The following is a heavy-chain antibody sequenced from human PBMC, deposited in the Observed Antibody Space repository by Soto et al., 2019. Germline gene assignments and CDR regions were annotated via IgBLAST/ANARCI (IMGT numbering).Heavy chain of an antibody. V-gene: IGHV3-74*03. CDR1: GFAFSSYW. CDR3: ARDQSTGDWFDA. CDR2: INGDGSDI. D-gene: IGHD2-2*01. J-gene: IGHJ5*02. Sequence: EVRLVQSGGGLVQPGGSLRLSCGASGFAFSSYWMHWVRQVPGKGLVWVSRINGDGSDIKYADSVKGRFTISRDNAKNTVYLQMNSLRVEDTAVYYCARDQSTGDWFDAWGQGTLVTVSS.